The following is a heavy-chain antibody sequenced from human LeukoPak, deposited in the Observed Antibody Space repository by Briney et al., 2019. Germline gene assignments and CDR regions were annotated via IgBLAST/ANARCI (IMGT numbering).Heavy chain of an antibody. V-gene: IGHV1-69*13. CDR2: IIPIFGTA. CDR3: ARGDSSSPNWFDA. J-gene: IGHJ5*02. Sequence: SVKVSCKASGGTFSSYAISWVRQAPGQGLEWMGGIIPIFGTANYAQKFQGRVTITADESTSTAYMELSSLRSEDTAVYYCARGDSSSPNWFDAWGQGTLVTVSS. D-gene: IGHD3-22*01. CDR1: GGTFSSYA.